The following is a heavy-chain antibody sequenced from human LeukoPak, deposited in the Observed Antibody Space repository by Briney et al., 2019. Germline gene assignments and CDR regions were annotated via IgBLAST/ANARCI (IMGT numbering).Heavy chain of an antibody. D-gene: IGHD6-13*01. Sequence: GGSPRLSCAASGFTFSSYSMNWVRQAPGKGLEWVSSISSSSSYIYYADSVRGRFTISRDNAKNSLYLQMNSLRAEDTAVYYCARDDIAAANTVDYWGQGTLVTVSS. CDR3: ARDDIAAANTVDY. J-gene: IGHJ4*02. CDR2: ISSSSSYI. V-gene: IGHV3-21*01. CDR1: GFTFSSYS.